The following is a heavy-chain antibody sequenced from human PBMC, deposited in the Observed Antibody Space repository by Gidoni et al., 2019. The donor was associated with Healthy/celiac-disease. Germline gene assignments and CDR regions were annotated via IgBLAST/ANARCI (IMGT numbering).Heavy chain of an antibody. J-gene: IGHJ5*02. CDR2: ISGSGGST. CDR3: AKQPHYDILTGYHKKNWFDP. V-gene: IGHV3-23*04. Sequence: EMQRVESGGGLVQHGGCQRLACAASGFHFGSYAKSWVRQAPGKGLEWVSAISGSGGSTYYADSVKGRFTISRDNSKNTLYLQMNSLRAEDTAVYYCAKQPHYDILTGYHKKNWFDPWGQGTLVTVSS. CDR1: GFHFGSYA. D-gene: IGHD3-9*01.